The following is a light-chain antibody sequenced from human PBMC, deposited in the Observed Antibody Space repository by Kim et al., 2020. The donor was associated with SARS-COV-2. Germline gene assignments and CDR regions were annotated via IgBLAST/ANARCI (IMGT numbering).Light chain of an antibody. Sequence: SASVGDRVTFACRASKNINNYLTWYQQKPRKAPKALIFHASNLESGVPSRFSGSGSGTDFTLTINKLQPEDFATYYCQQAYATPFTFGQGTKLEI. V-gene: IGKV1-39*01. J-gene: IGKJ2*01. CDR3: QQAYATPFT. CDR1: KNINNY. CDR2: HAS.